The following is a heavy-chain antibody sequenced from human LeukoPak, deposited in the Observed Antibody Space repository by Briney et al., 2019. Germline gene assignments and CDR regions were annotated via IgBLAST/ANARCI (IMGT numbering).Heavy chain of an antibody. CDR1: GGSISSSNW. Sequence: SGTLSLTCAVSGGSISSSNWWSWVRQPPGKGLEWIGEIYHSGSTKYNPSLKSRVTISVDKSKNQFSLKLSSVTAADTAVYSCARLPFNSGYEYSDSWGQGTLVTVAS. D-gene: IGHD5-12*01. CDR3: ARLPFNSGYEYSDS. J-gene: IGHJ4*02. CDR2: IYHSGST. V-gene: IGHV4-4*02.